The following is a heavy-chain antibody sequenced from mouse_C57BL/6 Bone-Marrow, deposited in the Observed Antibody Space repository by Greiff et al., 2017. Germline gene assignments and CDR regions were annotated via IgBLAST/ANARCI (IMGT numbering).Heavy chain of an antibody. CDR2: INYDGSST. CDR3: ARESNYDAMDY. CDR1: GFTFSDYY. V-gene: IGHV5-16*01. Sequence: EVQLVESEGGLVQPGSSMKLSCTASGFTFSDYYMAWVRQVPEKGLEWVANINYDGSSTYYLDSLKSRFIISRDNARNILYLQMSSLKSEDTAAYYCARESNYDAMDYWGQGTSVTVSS. D-gene: IGHD2-5*01. J-gene: IGHJ4*01.